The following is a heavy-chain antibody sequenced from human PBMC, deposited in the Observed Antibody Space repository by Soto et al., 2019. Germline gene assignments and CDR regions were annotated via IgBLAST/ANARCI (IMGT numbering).Heavy chain of an antibody. D-gene: IGHD2-15*01. V-gene: IGHV3-43*01. CDR2: ISWDGGST. J-gene: IGHJ4*02. CDR1: GFTFDDYT. Sequence: EVQLVESGGVVVQPGGSLRLSCAASGFTFDDYTMHWVRQAPGKGLEWVSLISWDGGSTYYADSVKGRFTISRDNSKNSLYLQMNSLRTEDTALYYCAKGWGGYYDYWGQGTLVTVSS. CDR3: AKGWGGYYDY.